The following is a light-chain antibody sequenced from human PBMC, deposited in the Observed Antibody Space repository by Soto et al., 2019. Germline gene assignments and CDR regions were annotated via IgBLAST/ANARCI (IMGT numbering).Light chain of an antibody. V-gene: IGLV2-8*01. CDR3: SSYAGSNNLGV. J-gene: IGLJ1*01. Sequence: QSALTQPPSASGSPGQSVTISCTGTRSDVGGYNYVSWYQQHPGKAPKVMIYEVNKRPSGVPDRFSGSKSGNTASLTVSGLQAEDEADYYCSSYAGSNNLGVFGTGTKLTVL. CDR2: EVN. CDR1: RSDVGGYNY.